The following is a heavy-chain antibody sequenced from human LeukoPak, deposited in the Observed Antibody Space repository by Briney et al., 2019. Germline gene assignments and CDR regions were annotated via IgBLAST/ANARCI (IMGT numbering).Heavy chain of an antibody. D-gene: IGHD3-16*02. CDR1: GGTFSSYA. Sequence: SVKVSCKASGGTFSSYAISWVRQAPGQGLEWMGRNIPMFGTTNYAQKFQGRVTITRDESTSTEYMELSSLGSEDTAVYYCARTGLYDYVWESYRQKWFDPWGQGTLVTVSS. V-gene: IGHV1-69*05. CDR3: ARTGLYDYVWESYRQKWFDP. J-gene: IGHJ5*02. CDR2: NIPMFGTT.